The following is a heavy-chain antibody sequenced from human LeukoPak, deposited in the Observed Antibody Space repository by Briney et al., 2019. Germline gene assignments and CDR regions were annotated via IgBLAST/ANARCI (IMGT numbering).Heavy chain of an antibody. J-gene: IGHJ4*02. Sequence: GGSLRLSCAASGFTFSSYAMHWVRQAPGKGLEWGAVISYDGSNKYYADSVKGRFTISRDNSKNTLYLQMNSLRAEDTAVYYCARKYYDYVWGSYHPYFDYWGQGTLVTVSS. CDR3: ARKYYDYVWGSYHPYFDY. CDR2: ISYDGSNK. D-gene: IGHD3-16*02. CDR1: GFTFSSYA. V-gene: IGHV3-30-3*01.